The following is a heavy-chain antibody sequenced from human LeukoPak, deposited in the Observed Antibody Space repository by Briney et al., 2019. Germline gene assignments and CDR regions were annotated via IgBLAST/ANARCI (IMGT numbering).Heavy chain of an antibody. J-gene: IGHJ4*02. CDR3: ASRDTYCSGGSCYSDFDY. CDR1: GGTFSSYA. D-gene: IGHD2-15*01. Sequence: SSVKVSCKSSGGTFSSYAIRWVRQAAGQGLEWMGVIIPIFVTANYAQKFQGRVTITTDESTSTDYMELSSLRSEDTAVYYCASRDTYCSGGSCYSDFDYWGQGTLVTVSS. CDR2: IIPIFVTA. V-gene: IGHV1-69*05.